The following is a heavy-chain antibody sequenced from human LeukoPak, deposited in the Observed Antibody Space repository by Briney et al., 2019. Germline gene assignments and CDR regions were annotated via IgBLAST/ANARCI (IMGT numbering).Heavy chain of an antibody. V-gene: IGHV3-23*01. J-gene: IGHJ4*02. CDR2: ISGSGGST. Sequence: GGSLRLSCAASGFTFSSYAMSWVRQAPGKGLKWVSAISGSGGSTYYADSVKGRFTISRDNSKNTLYLQMNSLRAEDTAVYYCAKDGPSGGSSIYYFDYWGQGTLVTVSS. CDR1: GFTFSSYA. CDR3: AKDGPSGGSSIYYFDY. D-gene: IGHD2-15*01.